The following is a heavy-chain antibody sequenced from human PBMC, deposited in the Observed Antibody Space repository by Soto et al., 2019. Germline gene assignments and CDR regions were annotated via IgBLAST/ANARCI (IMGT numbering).Heavy chain of an antibody. D-gene: IGHD6-6*01. Sequence: QVLLVQSGAEVEKPGASVKVSCKASGYSFTGYNMHWVRQAPGQGLEWMGWINPNSGGANYAQKFQDRVTMTRDTSITTAYMELSRLTSDDTAVYYCAREGSSSSEYFQHWGQGTLVTVSS. CDR1: GYSFTGYN. CDR2: INPNSGGA. J-gene: IGHJ1*01. V-gene: IGHV1-2*02. CDR3: AREGSSSSEYFQH.